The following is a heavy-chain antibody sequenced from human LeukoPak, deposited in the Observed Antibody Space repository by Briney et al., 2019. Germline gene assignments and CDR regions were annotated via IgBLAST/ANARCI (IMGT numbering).Heavy chain of an antibody. J-gene: IGHJ4*02. CDR1: GYTFTGYY. CDR2: INPNSGGT. V-gene: IGHV1-2*02. CDR3: ASSPYGSGQYRTYYFDY. D-gene: IGHD3-10*01. Sequence: ASVKVSCKASGYTFTGYYMHWVRQAPGQGLEWMGWINPNSGGTNYAQKFQGRVTMTRDTSISTAYMELSRLRSEDTAVYYCASSPYGSGQYRTYYFDYWGQGTLVTVSS.